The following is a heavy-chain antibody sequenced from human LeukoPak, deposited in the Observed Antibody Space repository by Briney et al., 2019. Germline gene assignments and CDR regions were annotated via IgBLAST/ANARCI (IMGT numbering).Heavy chain of an antibody. J-gene: IGHJ5*02. CDR3: ARDWGAARFFNWFDP. D-gene: IGHD6-6*01. V-gene: IGHV1-46*01. Sequence: GASVKVSCKASGYTFTSYYMHWVRQAPGQGLEWMGIINPSGGSTSYAQKFQGRVTMTRDMPTSTVYMELSSLRSEDTAVYYCARDWGAARFFNWFDPWGQGTLVTVSS. CDR2: INPSGGST. CDR1: GYTFTSYY.